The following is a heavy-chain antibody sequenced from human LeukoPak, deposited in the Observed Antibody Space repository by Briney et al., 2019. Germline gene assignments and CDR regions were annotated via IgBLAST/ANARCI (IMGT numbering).Heavy chain of an antibody. CDR3: LIGGNYYGY. CDR1: GFTFSGSP. CDR2: IRSKGNNDAT. V-gene: IGHV3-73*01. J-gene: IGHJ4*02. Sequence: PGGSLRLSCAASGFTFSGSPIHWVRQASGKGLEWVGRIRSKGNNDATSYAASVKCRFTISRDDSENTAYLQMHNLKTEDTAVYYCLIGGNYYGYWGQGTLVTVSS. D-gene: IGHD1-26*01.